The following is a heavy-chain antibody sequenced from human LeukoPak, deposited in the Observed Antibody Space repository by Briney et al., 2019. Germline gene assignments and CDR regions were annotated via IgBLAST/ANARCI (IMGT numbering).Heavy chain of an antibody. CDR3: AAALYIGQLLSAFDF. D-gene: IGHD3-10*01. Sequence: ASVKVSCKASGYTFTGYYMHWVRQAPGQGLEWMGRIIPIVDETDYTQKFQGRVTFIADKSTSTAYMELSGLTSEDTAVYYCAAALYIGQLLSAFDFWGQGTTVIVSS. CDR2: IIPIVDET. CDR1: GYTFTGYY. V-gene: IGHV1-46*01. J-gene: IGHJ4*02.